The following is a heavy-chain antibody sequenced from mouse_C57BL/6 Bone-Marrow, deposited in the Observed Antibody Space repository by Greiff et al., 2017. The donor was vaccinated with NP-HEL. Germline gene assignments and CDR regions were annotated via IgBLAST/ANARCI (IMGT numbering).Heavy chain of an antibody. CDR3: ARPYTTVVDAWFAY. V-gene: IGHV5-6*01. CDR2: ISSGGSYT. D-gene: IGHD1-1*01. J-gene: IGHJ3*01. Sequence: DVHLVESGGDLVKPGGSLKLSCAASGFTFSSYGMSWVRQTPDKRLEWVATISSGGSYTYYPDSVKGRFTISRDNAKNTLYLQMSSLKSEDTAMYYCARPYTTVVDAWFAYWGQGTLVTVSA. CDR1: GFTFSSYG.